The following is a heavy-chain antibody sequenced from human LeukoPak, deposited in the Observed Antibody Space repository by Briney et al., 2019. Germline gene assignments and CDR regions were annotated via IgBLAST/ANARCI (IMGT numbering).Heavy chain of an antibody. CDR3: ARALGEMTYYDSSGYQDY. V-gene: IGHV4-4*07. Sequence: SETLSLTCTVSGGSISSYYWSWIRQPAGKGLEWIGRIYTSGSTNYNPSLKSRVTMSVDTSKNQFSLKLSSVTAADTAVYYCARALGEMTYYDSSGYQDYWGQGTLVTVSS. D-gene: IGHD3-22*01. J-gene: IGHJ4*02. CDR2: IYTSGST. CDR1: GGSISSYY.